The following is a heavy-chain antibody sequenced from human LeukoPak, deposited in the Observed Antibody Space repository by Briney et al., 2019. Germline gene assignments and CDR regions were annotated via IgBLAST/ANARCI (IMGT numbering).Heavy chain of an antibody. CDR1: GGSISSSNW. J-gene: IGHJ4*02. D-gene: IGHD5-18*01. CDR2: IYHNGST. V-gene: IGHV4-4*02. CDR3: AVGYSGFDY. Sequence: PSETLSLTCAVSGGSISSSNWWTWVRQPPGKGLEWIGEIYHNGSTNCNPTLKSRVTISVDKSKNQFSLKLSSVTAADTAIYYCAVGYSGFDYWGQGTLVTVSS.